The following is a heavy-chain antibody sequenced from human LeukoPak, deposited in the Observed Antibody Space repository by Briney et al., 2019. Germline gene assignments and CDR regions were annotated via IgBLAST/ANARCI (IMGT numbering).Heavy chain of an antibody. CDR2: ISSSGSTI. J-gene: IGHJ6*02. CDR1: GFTFSSYE. V-gene: IGHV3-48*03. D-gene: IGHD3-10*01. Sequence: PGGSLRLSCAASGFTFSSYEMNWVRQAPGKGLEWVSYISSSGSTIYYADSVKGRFTISRDNAKNSLYLQMNSLRAEDAAVYYCARDRAYYYGSGSYSYYYYGMDVWGQGTTVTVSS. CDR3: ARDRAYYYGSGSYSYYYYGMDV.